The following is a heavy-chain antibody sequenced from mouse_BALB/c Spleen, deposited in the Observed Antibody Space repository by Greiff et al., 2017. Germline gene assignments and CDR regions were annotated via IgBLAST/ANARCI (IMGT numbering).Heavy chain of an antibody. V-gene: IGHV1-9*01. Sequence: VQLQQSGAELMKPGASVKISCKATGYTFSSYWIEWVKQRPGHGLEWIGEILPGSGSTNYNEKFKGKATFTADTSSNTAYMQLSSLTSEDSAVYYCARYRYDDPWFAYWGQGTLVTVSA. CDR2: ILPGSGST. CDR3: ARYRYDDPWFAY. J-gene: IGHJ3*01. CDR1: GYTFSSYW. D-gene: IGHD2-14*01.